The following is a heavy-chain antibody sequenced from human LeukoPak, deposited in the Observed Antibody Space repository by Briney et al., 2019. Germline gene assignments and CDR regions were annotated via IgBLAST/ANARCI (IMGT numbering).Heavy chain of an antibody. Sequence: SETLSLTCAVSGGPISSSNWWSWVRQPPGKGLEWIGEIYHSGSTNYNPSLKSRVTISVDKSKNQFSLKLSSVTAANTAVYYCARVDGYCSGGSCYYFDYWGQGTLVTVSS. CDR1: GGPISSSNW. V-gene: IGHV4-4*02. J-gene: IGHJ4*02. CDR3: ARVDGYCSGGSCYYFDY. D-gene: IGHD2-15*01. CDR2: IYHSGST.